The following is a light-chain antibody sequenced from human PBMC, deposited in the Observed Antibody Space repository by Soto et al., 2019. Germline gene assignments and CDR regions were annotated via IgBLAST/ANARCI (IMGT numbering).Light chain of an antibody. J-gene: IGKJ5*01. CDR3: QQRSNWPIT. V-gene: IGKV3-11*01. CDR1: QSVSSY. CDR2: DAS. Sequence: EIVLTQSPATLSLSPGERATLSCRASQSVSSYLAWYQQKPGQAPRLLIYDASNRATGIPARFSGSGSGTDVTLPISSLEPEDFAVYYCQQRSNWPITFGKGTRLEI.